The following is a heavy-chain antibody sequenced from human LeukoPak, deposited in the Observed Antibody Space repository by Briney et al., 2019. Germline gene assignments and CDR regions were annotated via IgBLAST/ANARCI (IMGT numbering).Heavy chain of an antibody. Sequence: SETLSLTCAVYGGSFSGYYWSWIRQPPGKGLEWIGEINHSGSTNYNPSLKSRVTISVDTSKNQFSLKLSSVTAADTAVYYCARPHGVRGVYYFDYWGQGTLVTVSS. J-gene: IGHJ4*02. CDR3: ARPHGVRGVYYFDY. D-gene: IGHD3-10*01. CDR1: GGSFSGYY. V-gene: IGHV4-34*01. CDR2: INHSGST.